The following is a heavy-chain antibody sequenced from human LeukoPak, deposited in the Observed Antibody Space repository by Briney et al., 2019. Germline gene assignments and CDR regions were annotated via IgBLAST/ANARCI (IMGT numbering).Heavy chain of an antibody. CDR2: INSDGSST. D-gene: IGHD3-10*01. CDR3: AGVTYGSGSYLGYYYYGMDV. Sequence: GGSLRLSCAASGFTFSSYWMHWVRHAPGKGLVWVSRINSDGSSTSYADSVKGRFTISRDNAKNTLYLQMNSLRAEDTAVYYCAGVTYGSGSYLGYYYYGMDVWGQGTTVTVSS. CDR1: GFTFSSYW. V-gene: IGHV3-74*01. J-gene: IGHJ6*02.